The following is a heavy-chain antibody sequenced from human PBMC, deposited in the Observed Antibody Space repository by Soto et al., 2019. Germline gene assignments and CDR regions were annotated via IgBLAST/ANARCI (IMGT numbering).Heavy chain of an antibody. J-gene: IGHJ5*02. CDR3: TRDRGGTVIANWFDP. CDR1: GYTFTSYG. CDR2: ISAYNGNT. V-gene: IGHV1-18*01. Sequence: GASVKVSCKASGYTFTSYGISWVRQAPGQGLEWMGWISAYNGNTNYAQKLQGRITMTTDTSTSTAYMELRSLRSDDTAVYYCTRDRGGTVIANWFDPWGQGTLVTVSS. D-gene: IGHD3-22*01.